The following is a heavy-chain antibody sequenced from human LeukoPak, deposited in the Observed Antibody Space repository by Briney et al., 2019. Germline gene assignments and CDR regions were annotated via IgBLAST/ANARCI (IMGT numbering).Heavy chain of an antibody. CDR2: INPSGGST. V-gene: IGHV1-46*01. J-gene: IGHJ3*02. D-gene: IGHD5-12*01. CDR3: ARSGYDYSDAFDI. Sequence: EASVKVSCKASGYTFTSYYMHWVRQAPGQGLEWMGIINPSGGSTSYAQKFQGRVTMTRDMSTSTVYMELSSLRSDDTAVYYCARSGYDYSDAFDIWGQGTMVTVSS. CDR1: GYTFTSYY.